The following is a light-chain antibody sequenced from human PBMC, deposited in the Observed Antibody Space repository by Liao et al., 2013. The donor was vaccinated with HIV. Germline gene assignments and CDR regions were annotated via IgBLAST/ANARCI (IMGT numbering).Light chain of an antibody. CDR1: NIGNKS. J-gene: IGLJ2*01. V-gene: IGLV3-21*04. CDR2: YDS. CDR3: QVWDSDRDHPSVV. Sequence: SYELTQSPSVSVAPGKTARITCGGNNIGNKSVHWYRQKPGQAPVLVIYYDSDRPSGIPERFSGSNSGNTATLTISRVETGDEADYYCQVWDSDRDHPSVVFGGGTKLTVL.